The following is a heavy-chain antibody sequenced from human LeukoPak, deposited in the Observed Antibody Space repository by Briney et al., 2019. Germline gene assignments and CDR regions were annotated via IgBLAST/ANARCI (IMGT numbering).Heavy chain of an antibody. CDR2: IKQDGSEK. J-gene: IGHJ6*03. Sequence: PSGGSLRLSCAASGFTLSSYWMTWVRQAPGKGLEWVANIKQDGSEKYYVDSVKGRFTISRDNAKNSLYLQMNSLRAEDTAVYYCATVRSNYYYYYMDVWGKGTTVTVSS. CDR1: GFTLSSYW. CDR3: ATVRSNYYYYYMDV. D-gene: IGHD1-14*01. V-gene: IGHV3-7*01.